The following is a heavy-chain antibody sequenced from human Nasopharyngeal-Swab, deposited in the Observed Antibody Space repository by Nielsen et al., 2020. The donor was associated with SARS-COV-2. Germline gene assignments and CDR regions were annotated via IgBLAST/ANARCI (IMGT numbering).Heavy chain of an antibody. CDR1: GFTFSNYD. D-gene: IGHD1-1*01. J-gene: IGHJ4*02. CDR2: INPAGVT. V-gene: IGHV3-13*01. Sequence: GGSLRFSCAASGFTFSNYDMHWVRQATGKGLEWLSGINPAGVTYSPDSVKGRFTISRENAKNSLYLQMNSLIAEDTAVYFCARGTSTSPGIDYWGQGILVTVSS. CDR3: ARGTSTSPGIDY.